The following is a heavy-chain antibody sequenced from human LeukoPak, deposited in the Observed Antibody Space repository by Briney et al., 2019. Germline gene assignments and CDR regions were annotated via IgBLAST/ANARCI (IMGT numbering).Heavy chain of an antibody. CDR3: ARRELVGWFDP. V-gene: IGHV4-30-2*01. D-gene: IGHD6-6*01. Sequence: SQTLSLTCAVSGGSISSGGYSWSWIRQPPGKGLEWIGYIYHSGSTYYNPSLKSRVTISVDRSKNQFSLKLSSVTAADTAGYYCARRELVGWFDPWGQGTLVTVSS. CDR2: IYHSGST. CDR1: GGSISSGGYS. J-gene: IGHJ5*02.